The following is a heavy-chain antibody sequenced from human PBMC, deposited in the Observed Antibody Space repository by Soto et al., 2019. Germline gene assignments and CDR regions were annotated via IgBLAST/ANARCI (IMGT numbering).Heavy chain of an antibody. CDR3: ARVSDYGDYARASWFDP. CDR1: GGSISSYY. J-gene: IGHJ5*02. Sequence: SETLSLTCTVSGGSISSYYWSWIRQPPGKGLEWIGSIYYSGSTYYNPSLKSRVTISVDTSKNSLYLQMNSLRAEDTAVYYCARVSDYGDYARASWFDPWGQGTLVTVSS. D-gene: IGHD4-17*01. V-gene: IGHV4-59*12. CDR2: IYYSGST.